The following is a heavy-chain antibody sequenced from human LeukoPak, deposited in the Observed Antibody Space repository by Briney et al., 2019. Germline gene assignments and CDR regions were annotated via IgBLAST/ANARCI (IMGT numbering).Heavy chain of an antibody. CDR3: ARGGGYCTNNVCPPWFDP. D-gene: IGHD2-8*01. Sequence: NSSETLSLTCSVYGGSFSGFYWNWIRQPPGKGLEWIGEINHGGSTHYSPSLKSRLSISVDPSKNQFSLKLSSVTAADTAVYYCARGGGYCTNNVCPPWFDPWGQGALVTVSS. CDR1: GGSFSGFY. J-gene: IGHJ5*02. CDR2: INHGGST. V-gene: IGHV4-34*01.